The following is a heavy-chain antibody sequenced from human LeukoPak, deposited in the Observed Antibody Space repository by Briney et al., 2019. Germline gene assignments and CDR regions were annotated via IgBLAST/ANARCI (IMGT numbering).Heavy chain of an antibody. D-gene: IGHD5-12*01. CDR2: IKQDGSEK. Sequence: PGGSLRLSCAASGFTFSSYWVSWVRQAPGKGLEWVANIKQDGSEKYYVDSVKGRFTISRDNAKNSLYLQMNSLRAEDTAVYYCAREDIVATSYDYWGQGTLVTVSS. V-gene: IGHV3-7*01. CDR3: AREDIVATSYDY. CDR1: GFTFSSYW. J-gene: IGHJ4*02.